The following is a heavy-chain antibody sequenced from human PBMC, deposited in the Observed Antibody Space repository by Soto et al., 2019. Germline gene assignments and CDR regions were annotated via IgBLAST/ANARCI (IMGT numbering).Heavy chain of an antibody. Sequence: GASVKVSCKASGYTFTNNDVTWVRQATGQGREWMGWMNPGSGDTGYAQKFQGRVTMTRTISIATAYMELSSLRSDDTAIHYCARMATFVSLNYFDPCRQLXLVTFSS. CDR1: GYTFTNND. D-gene: IGHD1-7*01. J-gene: IGHJ5*01. V-gene: IGHV1-8*01. CDR2: MNPGSGDT. CDR3: ARMATFVSLNYFDP.